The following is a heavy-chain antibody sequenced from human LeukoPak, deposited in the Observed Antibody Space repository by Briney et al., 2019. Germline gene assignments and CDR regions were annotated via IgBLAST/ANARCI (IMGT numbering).Heavy chain of an antibody. V-gene: IGHV3-7*03. CDR2: IKTDGSLT. CDR3: AKAPVTTCSGAYCYPFDY. CDR1: GFTFSSYW. J-gene: IGHJ4*02. D-gene: IGHD2-21*01. Sequence: GGSLRLSCVASGFTFSSYWMTWVRQAPGKGLEWVANIKTDGSLTYYVDSVKGRFTISRDNAKNSLYLQMNRLRAEDAAVYYCAKAPVTTCSGAYCYPFDYWGQGTLVTVSS.